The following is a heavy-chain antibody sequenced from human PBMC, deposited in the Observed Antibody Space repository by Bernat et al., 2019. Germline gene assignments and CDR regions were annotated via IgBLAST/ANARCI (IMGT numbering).Heavy chain of an antibody. CDR1: GFTFSSYG. J-gene: IGHJ6*02. Sequence: VQLLESGGGLVQPGGSLRLSCAASGFTFSSYGMHWVRQAPGKGLEWVAVISYDGSNKYYADSVKGRFTISRDNSKNTLYLQMNSLRAEDTAVYYCAKASVPAGYYYYYYGMDVWGQGTTVTVSS. CDR2: ISYDGSNK. D-gene: IGHD2-2*01. V-gene: IGHV3-30*18. CDR3: AKASVPAGYYYYYYGMDV.